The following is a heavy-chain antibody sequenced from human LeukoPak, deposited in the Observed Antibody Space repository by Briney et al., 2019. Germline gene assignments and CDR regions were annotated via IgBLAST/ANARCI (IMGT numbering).Heavy chain of an antibody. J-gene: IGHJ4*02. V-gene: IGHV4-34*01. D-gene: IGHD3-22*01. CDR2: INHSGST. Sequence: SETLSLTCAVYGGSFSGYYWSWIRQPPGKGLEWIGEINHSGSTNYNPSLKSRVTISVDTSKNQFSLKLSSVTAADTAVYYCARVFPRYYYDSSGYYDYWGQGTLVTVSS. CDR1: GGSFSGYY. CDR3: ARVFPRYYYDSSGYYDY.